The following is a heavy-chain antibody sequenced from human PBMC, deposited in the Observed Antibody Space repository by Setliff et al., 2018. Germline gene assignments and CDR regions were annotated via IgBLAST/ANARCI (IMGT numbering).Heavy chain of an antibody. Sequence: SETLSLTCTVSGDSIRRGDYWSWIRQHPGKGLEWIGYIHHSGETFYNPSLKSRVTISVDTSKNQFSLRLTSVTAADTAIYYCARNPASGAYYSSRPFHFDYWGQGALVTVSS. J-gene: IGHJ4*02. CDR2: IHHSGET. D-gene: IGHD3-22*01. CDR1: GDSIRRGDY. V-gene: IGHV4-38-2*02. CDR3: ARNPASGAYYSSRPFHFDY.